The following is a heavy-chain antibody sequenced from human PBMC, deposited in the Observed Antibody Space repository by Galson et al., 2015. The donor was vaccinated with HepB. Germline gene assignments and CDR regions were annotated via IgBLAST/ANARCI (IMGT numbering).Heavy chain of an antibody. V-gene: IGHV4-61*02. J-gene: IGHJ6*02. CDR1: GGSISSGSYY. D-gene: IGHD2-2*01. CDR2: IYTSGST. CDR3: ARDTLPCSSTSCYFDYYYGMDV. Sequence: TLSLTCTVSGGSISSGSYYWSWIRQPAGKGLEWIGRIYTSGSTNYNPSLKSRVTISVDTSKNQFSLKLSSVTAADTAVYYCARDTLPCSSTSCYFDYYYGMDVWGQGTTVTVSS.